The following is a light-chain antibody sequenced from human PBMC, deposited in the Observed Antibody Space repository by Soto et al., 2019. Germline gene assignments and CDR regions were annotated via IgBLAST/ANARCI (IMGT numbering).Light chain of an antibody. V-gene: IGKV3-15*01. CDR2: GAS. J-gene: IGKJ1*01. Sequence: EIVLTQSPGTLSLSPGEKAILSCRASQSVSSNLAWYQQKPGQAPRLLIYGASTRATGIPARFSGSGSGTEFTLTISSLQSEDFAVYHCQQYYNWWTFGQGTKVAIK. CDR3: QQYYNWWT. CDR1: QSVSSN.